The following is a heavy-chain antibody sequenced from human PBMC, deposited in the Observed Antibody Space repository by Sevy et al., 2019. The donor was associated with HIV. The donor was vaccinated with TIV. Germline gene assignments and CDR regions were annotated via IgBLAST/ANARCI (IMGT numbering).Heavy chain of an antibody. CDR2: IYYSGFT. V-gene: IGHV4-59*01. J-gene: IGHJ4*02. Sequence: SETLSLTCTVSGDSISNYYWSWIRQPPGKGLERIGYIYYSGFTKYNPSLKSRVTISVDTSKNQFSLKLSSVTAADTAVYYCARGIVAYYFDYWGQGTLVTVSS. CDR3: ARGIVAYYFDY. CDR1: GDSISNYY. D-gene: IGHD5-12*01.